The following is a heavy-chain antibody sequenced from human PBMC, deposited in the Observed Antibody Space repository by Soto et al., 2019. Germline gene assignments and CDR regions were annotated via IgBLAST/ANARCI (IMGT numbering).Heavy chain of an antibody. D-gene: IGHD3-10*01. CDR3: ARDLGSGSYGY. CDR2: IYHSGST. J-gene: IGHJ4*02. V-gene: IGHV4-38-2*02. Sequence: ASETLSLTCVVSGYSISSGYYWGWIRQPPGKGLEWIGNIYHSGSTYYNPSLKSRLTISVAPSKNQFSLKLYSVTAADTAVYYCARDLGSGSYGYWGQGTLVTVSS. CDR1: GYSISSGYY.